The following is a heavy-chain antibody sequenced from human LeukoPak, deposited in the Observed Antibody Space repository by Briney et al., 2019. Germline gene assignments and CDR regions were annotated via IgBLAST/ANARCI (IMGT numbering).Heavy chain of an antibody. CDR1: GFTFSNFG. CDR2: IWSDGSNK. Sequence: GGSLRLSCAASGFTFSNFGMHWVRQAPGKGLEWVAVIWSDGSNKYYADSVKGRFTISRDNSKNTLYLQMDSLRAEDTALYYCARDESSGSLHFDYWGQGTLVTVSS. J-gene: IGHJ4*02. CDR3: ARDESSGSLHFDY. D-gene: IGHD3-10*01. V-gene: IGHV3-33*01.